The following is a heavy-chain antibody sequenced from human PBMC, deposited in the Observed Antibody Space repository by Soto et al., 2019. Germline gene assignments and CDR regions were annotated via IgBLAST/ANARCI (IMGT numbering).Heavy chain of an antibody. CDR1: GYTFTRYG. V-gene: IGHV1-18*01. CDR3: AKNGQPPYYYYGMDV. J-gene: IGHJ6*02. CDR2: ISGYNGDT. Sequence: ASVKVSCKASGYTFTRYGISWVRQAPGQGLEWMGWISGYNGDTNYAQKFQGRVTMTIDTSTTTVYMELRSLTSDDTAVYYCAKNGQPPYYYYGMDVWGQGTTVTVSS. D-gene: IGHD2-8*01.